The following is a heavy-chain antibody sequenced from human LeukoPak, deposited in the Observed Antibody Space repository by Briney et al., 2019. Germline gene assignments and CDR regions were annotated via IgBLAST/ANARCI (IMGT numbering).Heavy chain of an antibody. CDR1: GFTFSSYA. J-gene: IGHJ4*02. Sequence: GGSLRLSCAASGFTFSSYAMSWVRQAPGKGLEWVSVISGSGTNTYYADSVRGRFTISRDNSRNTLYLQMNSLRAEDTAVYYCAKDDRWLQFCCWGQGTLVTVSA. D-gene: IGHD5-24*01. CDR2: ISGSGTNT. V-gene: IGHV3-23*01. CDR3: AKDDRWLQFCC.